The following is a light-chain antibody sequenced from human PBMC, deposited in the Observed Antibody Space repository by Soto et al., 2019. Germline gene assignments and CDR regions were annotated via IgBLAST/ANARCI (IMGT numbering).Light chain of an antibody. J-gene: IGKJ1*01. V-gene: IGKV3-20*01. CDR2: GVS. CDR3: EQYGSSPRT. CDR1: QSVNSIY. Sequence: EIVLTQSPGTQSLSPGERATLSCRASQSVNSIYFAWYQQKRGQAPRLLIYGVSSRATGIPDRFSGSGSGTDFTLTISRLEPEDSAVYYCEQYGSSPRTFGQGTKVDIK.